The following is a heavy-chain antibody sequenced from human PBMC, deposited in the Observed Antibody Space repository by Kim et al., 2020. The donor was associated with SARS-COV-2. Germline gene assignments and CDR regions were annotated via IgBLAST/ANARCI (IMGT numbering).Heavy chain of an antibody. CDR1: GGSISSSSYY. D-gene: IGHD1-26*01. CDR3: ARRIVGATKEAFDI. J-gene: IGHJ3*02. Sequence: SETLSLTCTVSGGSISSSSYYWGWIRQPPGKGLEWIGSIYYSGSTYYNPSLKSRVTISVDTSKNQFSLKLSSVTAADTAAYYCARRIVGATKEAFDIWGQGTMVTVSS. V-gene: IGHV4-39*01. CDR2: IYYSGST.